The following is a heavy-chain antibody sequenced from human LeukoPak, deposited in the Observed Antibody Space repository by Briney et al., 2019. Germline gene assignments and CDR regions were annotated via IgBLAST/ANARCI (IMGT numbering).Heavy chain of an antibody. V-gene: IGHV4-34*01. CDR2: INHSGST. D-gene: IGHD6-13*01. CDR1: GGSFSGYY. CDR3: ARHWYVEGDAFDI. J-gene: IGHJ3*02. Sequence: ASETLSLTCAVYGGSFSGYYWSWIRQPPGKGLEWIGEINHSGSTNYNPSRKSQVTISVDTSKNQFSLKLSSVTAADTAVYYCARHWYVEGDAFDIWGQGTMVTVSS.